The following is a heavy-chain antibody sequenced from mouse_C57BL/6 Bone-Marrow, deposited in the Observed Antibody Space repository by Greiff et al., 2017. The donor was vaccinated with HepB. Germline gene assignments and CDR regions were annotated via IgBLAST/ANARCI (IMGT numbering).Heavy chain of an antibody. J-gene: IGHJ1*03. V-gene: IGHV1-64*01. CDR2: IHPNSGST. CDR1: GYTFTSYW. CDR3: ASYSNYWYFDV. Sequence: QVQLQQPGAELVKPGASVKLSCKASGYTFTSYWMHWVKQRPGQGLEWIGMIHPNSGSTNYNEKFKSKATLTVDKSSSKAYMQLSSLTSEDSAVYYCASYSNYWYFDVWGTGTTVTVSS. D-gene: IGHD2-5*01.